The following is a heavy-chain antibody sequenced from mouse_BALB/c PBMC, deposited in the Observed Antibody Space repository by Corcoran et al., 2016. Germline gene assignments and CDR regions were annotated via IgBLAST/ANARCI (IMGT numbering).Heavy chain of an antibody. CDR2: ISYDGSN. J-gene: IGHJ3*01. Sequence: DVRLQESGPGLVKPSQSLSLTCSVTGYSITRGYYWNWIRQFPGNKLEWMGYISYDGSNNYNPSLKNRISITRDTSKNQFFLKLNSVTTEDTATYYCARETAYWGQGTLVTVSA. V-gene: IGHV3-6*02. CDR3: ARETAY. CDR1: GYSITRGYY.